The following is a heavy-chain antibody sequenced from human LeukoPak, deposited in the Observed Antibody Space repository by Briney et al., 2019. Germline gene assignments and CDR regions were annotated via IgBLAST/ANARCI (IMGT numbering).Heavy chain of an antibody. J-gene: IGHJ4*02. CDR3: ARRPGYSYGGSNDY. CDR2: ISAYNGNT. D-gene: IGHD5-18*01. V-gene: IGHV1-18*01. CDR1: GYTFTSYG. Sequence: EASVTVSCKASGYTFTSYGISWVRQAPGQGLEWMGWISAYNGNTNYAHKLQGRVTMTTDTSTSTAYMELRSLRSDDTAVYYCARRPGYSYGGSNDYWGQGTLVTVSS.